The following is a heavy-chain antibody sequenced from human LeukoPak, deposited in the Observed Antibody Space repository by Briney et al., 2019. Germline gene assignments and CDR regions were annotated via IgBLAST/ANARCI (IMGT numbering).Heavy chain of an antibody. CDR2: IYHSGST. D-gene: IGHD1-26*01. J-gene: IGHJ4*02. V-gene: IGHV4-4*02. CDR1: GGSISSSNW. Sequence: SGTLSLTCAVSGGSISSSNWWSWVRQPPGKGLEWIGEIYHSGSTNYNPSLKSRVTISVDTSKNQFSLKLSSVTAADTAVYYCAVGGQSVGATAYWGQGTLVTVSS. CDR3: AVGGQSVGATAY.